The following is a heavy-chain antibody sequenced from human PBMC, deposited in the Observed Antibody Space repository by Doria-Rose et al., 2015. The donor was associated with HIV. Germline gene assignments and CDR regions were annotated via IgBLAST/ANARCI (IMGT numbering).Heavy chain of an antibody. Sequence: SGPVLVKPTETLTLTCTVSGVSLSSPGMGVSWIRQPPGKALEWLANIFSDDERSYKPSLKSRLTISRGTSKSQVVLTMTDMDPVDTATYYCARIKSSRWYRKYYFDFWGQGTLVIVSA. D-gene: IGHD6-13*01. J-gene: IGHJ4*02. V-gene: IGHV2-26*01. CDR2: IFSDDER. CDR1: GVSLSSPGMG. CDR3: ARIKSSRWYRKYYFDF.